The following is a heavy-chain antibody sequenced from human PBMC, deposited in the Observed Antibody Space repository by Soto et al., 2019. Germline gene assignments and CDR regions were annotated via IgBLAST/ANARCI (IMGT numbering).Heavy chain of an antibody. J-gene: IGHJ6*03. Sequence: GGFLRLSCAASGFTFSSYSMNWVRQAPGKGLEWVSYISGSSTGTYYADSVKGRFTISRDNSKNTLYLQMNSLRAEDTAVYYCAKGVRSIRDYNYMDVCRKGTTVTVSS. CDR2: ISGSSTGT. V-gene: IGHV3-23*01. CDR1: GFTFSSYS. CDR3: AKGVRSIRDYNYMDV.